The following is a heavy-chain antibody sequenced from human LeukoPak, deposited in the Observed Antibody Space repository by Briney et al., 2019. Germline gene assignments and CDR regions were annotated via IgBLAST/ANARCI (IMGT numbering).Heavy chain of an antibody. CDR3: AKDYRGWYFSFGMDV. Sequence: GRSLRLSCAASGFTFDGYAMHWVRQAPGKGLEWVSGISWNSGSIGYADSVKGRFTISRDNANNSLYLQMNSLRAEDTALYYCAKDYRGWYFSFGMDVWGQGTTVTVSS. V-gene: IGHV3-9*01. CDR1: GFTFDGYA. CDR2: ISWNSGSI. D-gene: IGHD6-19*01. J-gene: IGHJ6*02.